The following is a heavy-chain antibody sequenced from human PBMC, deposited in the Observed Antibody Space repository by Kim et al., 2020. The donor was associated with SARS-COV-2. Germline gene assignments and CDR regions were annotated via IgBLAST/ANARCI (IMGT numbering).Heavy chain of an antibody. CDR1: GGTFSSYA. D-gene: IGHD5-18*01. CDR2: IIPIFGTA. CDR3: ARWGGYSYGLWVGFDY. V-gene: IGHV1-69*13. Sequence: SVKVSCKASGGTFSSYAISWVRQAPGQGLEWMGGIIPIFGTANYAQKFQGRVTITADESTSTAYMELSSLRSEDTAVYYCARWGGYSYGLWVGFDYWGQGTLVTVSS. J-gene: IGHJ4*02.